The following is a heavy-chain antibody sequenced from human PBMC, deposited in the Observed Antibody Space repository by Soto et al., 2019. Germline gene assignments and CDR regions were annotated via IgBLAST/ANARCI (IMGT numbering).Heavy chain of an antibody. CDR1: GGSISSGGYY. J-gene: IGHJ5*02. Sequence: SGTLSLTCTVSGGSISSGGYYWSWIRQHPGKGLEWIGYIYYSGSTYYNPSLKSRVTISVDTSKNQFSLKLSSVTAADTAVYYCAREGYYDFWSGRNWFDPWGQGTLVTVSS. D-gene: IGHD3-3*01. CDR3: AREGYYDFWSGRNWFDP. CDR2: IYYSGST. V-gene: IGHV4-31*03.